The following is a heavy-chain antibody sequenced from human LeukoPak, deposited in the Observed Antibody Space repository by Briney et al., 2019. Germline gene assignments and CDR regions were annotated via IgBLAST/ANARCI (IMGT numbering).Heavy chain of an antibody. J-gene: IGHJ4*02. CDR1: SGSISSYH. CDR3: GRQGYTAAHYFLDY. CDR2: IHTTGAT. Sequence: PSETLSLTCTVSSGSISSYHWGWVRQPPGKGLEWIGRIHTTGATHYNPSLKSRVTMSIDTSTNQFSLNLRSMTAADTAVYFCGRQGYTAAHYFLDYWSQGTLVAVS. V-gene: IGHV4-4*07. D-gene: IGHD2-2*02.